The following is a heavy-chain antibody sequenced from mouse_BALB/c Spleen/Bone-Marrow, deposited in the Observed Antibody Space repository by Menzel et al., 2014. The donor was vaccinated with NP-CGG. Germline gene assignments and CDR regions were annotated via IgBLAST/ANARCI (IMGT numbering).Heavy chain of an antibody. Sequence: VQLQQSGPELVRPGVSVKISCKGSGYTFTDYAMHWVKQSHAKSLEWIGVISTHSGNTNYNQKFKGKATMTVDKSSSTAYMELARLTSEDSAIYYCARSGYGYDWFAYWGQGTLVTVPA. V-gene: IGHV1-67*01. CDR3: ARSGYGYDWFAY. CDR2: ISTHSGNT. CDR1: GYTFTDYA. D-gene: IGHD2-2*01. J-gene: IGHJ3*01.